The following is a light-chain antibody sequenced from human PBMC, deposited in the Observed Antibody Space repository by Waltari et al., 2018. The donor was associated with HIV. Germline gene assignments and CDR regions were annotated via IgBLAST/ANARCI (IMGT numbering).Light chain of an antibody. CDR3: CSYAGDSFG. CDR2: EAT. Sequence: QSARTHPAHVPGSPGQWVTISCTGTTTYSGAVKVVAWYQHHPGKAPKLIIYEATKRPSEVSNRFSGSASGNTASLTISGLQSEDEADYYCCSYAGDSFGFGTGTKVTVL. J-gene: IGLJ1*01. CDR1: TTYSGAVKV. V-gene: IGLV2-23*01.